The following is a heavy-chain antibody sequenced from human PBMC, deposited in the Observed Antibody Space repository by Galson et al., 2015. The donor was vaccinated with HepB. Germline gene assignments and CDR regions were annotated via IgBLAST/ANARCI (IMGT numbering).Heavy chain of an antibody. CDR2: IIPILGIA. D-gene: IGHD1-26*01. Sequence: SVKVSCKASGGTFSSYTISWVRQAPGQGLEWMGRIIPILGIANYAQKFQGRVTITADKSTSTAYMELSSLRSEDTAVYYCARDRKEWELLYDYWGQGTLVTVSS. CDR3: ARDRKEWELLYDY. J-gene: IGHJ4*02. CDR1: GGTFSSYT. V-gene: IGHV1-69*04.